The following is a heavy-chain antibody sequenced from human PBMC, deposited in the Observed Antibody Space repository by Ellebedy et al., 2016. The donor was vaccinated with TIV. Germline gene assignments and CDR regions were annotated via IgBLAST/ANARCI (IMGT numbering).Heavy chain of an antibody. D-gene: IGHD3-3*01. CDR2: FYYIGTT. Sequence: MPGGSLRLSCTVPAYSMNNFYWSWIRQPPGKGLEYLGHFYYIGTTNYNPSLKSRVTISVDTSKNQVSLKLMSLTAADTAVYFCARQGPYDFDLDYWGQGILVTVSS. CDR1: AYSMNNFY. CDR3: ARQGPYDFDLDY. V-gene: IGHV4-59*08. J-gene: IGHJ4*02.